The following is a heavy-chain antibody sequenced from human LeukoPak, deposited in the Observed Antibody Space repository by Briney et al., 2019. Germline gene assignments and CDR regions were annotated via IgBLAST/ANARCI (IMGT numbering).Heavy chain of an antibody. Sequence: PGGSLRLPCAASGFPFSNYWMLWVRQGPGKGLAWVSNINTDGSVTNYADSVKGRFSISRDNAKNTLYLQMNSLRAEDSAVYYCGRDNNYKVDVWGKGTTVTVSS. CDR1: GFPFSNYW. D-gene: IGHD5-24*01. J-gene: IGHJ6*04. V-gene: IGHV3-74*01. CDR2: INTDGSVT. CDR3: GRDNNYKVDV.